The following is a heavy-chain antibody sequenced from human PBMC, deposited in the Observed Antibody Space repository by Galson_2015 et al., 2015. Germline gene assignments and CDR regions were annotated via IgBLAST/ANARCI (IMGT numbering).Heavy chain of an antibody. CDR3: AKGGAVAGLFDY. CDR1: GFTFSNYG. J-gene: IGHJ4*02. D-gene: IGHD6-19*01. Sequence: SLRLSCAASGFTFSNYGLHWVRQAPGKGLEWVAVVWYDGSNKYYADSVKGRFTISRDNSKNTLYLQMNSLRAEDTAVYYCAKGGAVAGLFDYWGQGTLVTVSS. V-gene: IGHV3-33*06. CDR2: VWYDGSNK.